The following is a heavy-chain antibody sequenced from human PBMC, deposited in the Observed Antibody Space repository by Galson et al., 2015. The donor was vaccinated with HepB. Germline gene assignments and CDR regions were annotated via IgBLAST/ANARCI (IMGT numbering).Heavy chain of an antibody. CDR3: ARHDNHHSTYCSGGSCYAEGADY. CDR2: IDPSDSYT. CDR1: GYSFTSYW. Sequence: QSGAEVKKPGESLRISCKGSGYSFTSYWISWVRQMPGKGLEWMGRIDPSDSYTNYSPSFQGHVTISADKSISTAYLQWSSLKASDTAMYYCARHDNHHSTYCSGGSCYAEGADYWGQGTLVTVSS. J-gene: IGHJ4*02. V-gene: IGHV5-10-1*01. D-gene: IGHD2-15*01.